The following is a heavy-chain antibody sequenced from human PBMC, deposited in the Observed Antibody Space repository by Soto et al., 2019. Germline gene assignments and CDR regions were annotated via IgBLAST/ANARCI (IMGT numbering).Heavy chain of an antibody. V-gene: IGHV4-30-4*01. J-gene: IGHJ6*02. CDR2: IYYSGST. D-gene: IGHD3-9*01. CDR1: GGSISSGDYY. CDR3: ARDHYVYDILTGYGYYYGMDV. Sequence: TSETLSLTCTVSGGSISSGDYYWSWIRQPPGKGLEWIGYIYYSGSTYYNPSLKSRVTISVDTSKNQFSLKLSSVTAADTAVYYCARDHYVYDILTGYGYYYGMDVWGQGTTVT.